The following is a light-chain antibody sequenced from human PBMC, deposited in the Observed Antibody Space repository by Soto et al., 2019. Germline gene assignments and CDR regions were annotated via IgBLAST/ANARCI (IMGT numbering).Light chain of an antibody. CDR2: KAS. J-gene: IGKJ1*01. CDR1: QSISTW. CDR3: QQYDSLWT. V-gene: IGKV1-5*03. Sequence: DIQMTQSPSTLSASVGDRVTITCRASQSISTWLAWYQQKPGKAPNLLIYKASSLESGVQSRFSGSGSGTEVTLTIRSLQPDDFATYYCQQYDSLWTFGQGTKVEIK.